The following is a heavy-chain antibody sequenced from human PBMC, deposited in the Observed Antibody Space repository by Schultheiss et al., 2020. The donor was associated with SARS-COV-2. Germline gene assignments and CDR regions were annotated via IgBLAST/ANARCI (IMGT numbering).Heavy chain of an antibody. D-gene: IGHD5-18*01. V-gene: IGHV3-21*01. CDR1: GFTFSSYG. Sequence: GESLKISCAASGFTFSSYGMHWVRQAPGKGLEWVSSISSSSSYIYYADSVKGRFTISRDNSKNTLYLQMNSLRAEDTAVYYCARDLSLTAMEYYFDYWGQGTLVTVSS. CDR3: ARDLSLTAMEYYFDY. J-gene: IGHJ4*02. CDR2: ISSSSSYI.